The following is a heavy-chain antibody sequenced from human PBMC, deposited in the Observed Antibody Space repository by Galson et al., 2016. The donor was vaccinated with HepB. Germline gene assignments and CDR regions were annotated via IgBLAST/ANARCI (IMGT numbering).Heavy chain of an antibody. V-gene: IGHV1-3*01. J-gene: IGHJ4*02. CDR3: ARDRSGFDY. CDR1: GYTFTSYA. D-gene: IGHD1-26*01. CDR2: INAGNGNK. Sequence: QSGAEVKKPGSSVKVSCKASGYTFTSYAMHWVRQAPGQRLEWMGWINAGNGNKRYSQKFQGRVTITRDTSASTAYMELSSLRSEDTAVYYCARDRSGFDYWGQGTLVTVSS.